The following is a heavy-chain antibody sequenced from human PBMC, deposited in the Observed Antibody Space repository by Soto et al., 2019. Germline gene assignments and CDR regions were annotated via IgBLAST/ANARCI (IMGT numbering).Heavy chain of an antibody. CDR2: ISGSGGSS. Sequence: EVQLLESGGGLVQPGGSRRLSCATSGFTVSNYAMSWVRQAPGKGLEWVSGISGSGGSSYYADYVKGRFTISRDNSKNTLNLQMDSLRAEDTAVYYCAKKSTDSSGYSDYWGQGTVVTVSS. D-gene: IGHD2-2*01. J-gene: IGHJ4*02. V-gene: IGHV3-23*01. CDR3: AKKSTDSSGYSDY. CDR1: GFTVSNYA.